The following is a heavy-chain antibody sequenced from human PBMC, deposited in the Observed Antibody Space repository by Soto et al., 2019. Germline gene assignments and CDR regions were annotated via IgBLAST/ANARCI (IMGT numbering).Heavy chain of an antibody. J-gene: IGHJ4*02. V-gene: IGHV4-59*01. Sequence: QVQLQESGPGLVKPSETLSLTCTVSGGSISSYYWSWIRQPPGKGLEWIGYIYYSGSTNYTPSLKSRVTISVDTSKNQFSLTLSSVTAADTAVYYCARDGYYYDSSGYQRVYYFDYWGQGTLVTVSS. CDR2: IYYSGST. CDR1: GGSISSYY. D-gene: IGHD3-22*01. CDR3: ARDGYYYDSSGYQRVYYFDY.